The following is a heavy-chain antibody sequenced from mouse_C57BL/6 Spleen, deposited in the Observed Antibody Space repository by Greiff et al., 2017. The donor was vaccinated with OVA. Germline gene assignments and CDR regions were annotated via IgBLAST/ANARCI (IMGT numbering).Heavy chain of an antibody. V-gene: IGHV5-6*01. Sequence: EVQLVESGGDLVKPGGSLKLSCAASGFTFSSYGMSWVRQTPDKRLEWVATISSGGSYTYYPDSVKGRFTISRDNAKNTLYLQMSSLKSEDTAMYYCARRGYYDYDWFAYWGKGTLVTVSA. D-gene: IGHD2-4*01. CDR3: ARRGYYDYDWFAY. CDR2: ISSGGSYT. CDR1: GFTFSSYG. J-gene: IGHJ3*01.